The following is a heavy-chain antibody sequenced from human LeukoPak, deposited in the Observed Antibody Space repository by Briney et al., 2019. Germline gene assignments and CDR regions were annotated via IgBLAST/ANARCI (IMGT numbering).Heavy chain of an antibody. CDR2: IHDMGFT. CDR3: ARLFFDYSDGGVSYGGPHLPD. D-gene: IGHD3-22*01. V-gene: IGHV4-59*01. J-gene: IGHJ4*02. CDR1: GDSIDFYS. Sequence: SETLSLICTVSGDSIDFYSWTWIRQPPGNGMEWIAYIHDMGFTNYSPSFKSRLTISRDTSKNQVSLSLTSVTAADTAVYFCARLFFDYSDGGVSYGGPHLPDWGQGTLVSVSS.